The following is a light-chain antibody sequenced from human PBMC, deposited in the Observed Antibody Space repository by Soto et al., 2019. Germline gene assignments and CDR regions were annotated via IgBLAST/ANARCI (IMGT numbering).Light chain of an antibody. CDR1: KNDIGVYDF. Sequence: QSALTQPPSASGSPGQSVTISCTGTKNDIGVYDFVSWYQHHPGKAPRLIIYEVVQRPSGVPDRFSGSKSGHTASLTVSGLQASDGAYYFCQSYAGSNTYVFGSGTKLTVL. CDR3: QSYAGSNTYV. CDR2: EVV. J-gene: IGLJ1*01. V-gene: IGLV2-8*01.